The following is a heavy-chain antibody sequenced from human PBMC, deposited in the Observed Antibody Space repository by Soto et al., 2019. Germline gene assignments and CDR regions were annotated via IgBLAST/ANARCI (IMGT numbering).Heavy chain of an antibody. D-gene: IGHD1-1*01. CDR2: ISAHNGNT. J-gene: IGHJ4*02. V-gene: IGHV1-18*01. CDR3: ARGRYGDY. Sequence: QVHLVQSGAEVKRPGASVKVSGKGSGYTFTGYGSTWVRQAPGQGLEWMGWISAHNGNTDYAQKLQGRVTVTRDTSTSTAYMELRSLRSDDTAVYYCARGRYGDYWGQGALVTVSS. CDR1: GYTFTGYG.